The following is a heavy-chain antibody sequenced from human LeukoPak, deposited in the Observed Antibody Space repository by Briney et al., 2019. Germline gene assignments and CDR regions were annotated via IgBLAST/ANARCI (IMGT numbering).Heavy chain of an antibody. J-gene: IGHJ4*02. CDR2: INHSVSN. D-gene: IGHD3-22*01. CDR1: GGSFSGYY. V-gene: IGHV4-34*01. CDR3: ARAWYYYDSSGYYPFDY. Sequence: PSQSLSLTRAVYGGSFSGYYCGWIRQPPRKGLGWVGEINHSVSNNYNPTLQSRVTISVDTSNNQFSLKLISVTAADTAVYYCARAWYYYDSSGYYPFDYWGQGTLVTVSS.